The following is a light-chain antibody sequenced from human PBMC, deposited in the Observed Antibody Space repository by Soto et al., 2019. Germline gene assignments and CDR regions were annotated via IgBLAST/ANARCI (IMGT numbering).Light chain of an antibody. Sequence: VMTQSPDTLSVSPGERGTLSCRAVESVSSNVAWYQQRPGQAPRLLIYGASTRATDTPVRFRGSGSGTEFTLTISSLQSEDLGVYYCQQYNNWPPSIIFGQGTRLEIK. CDR3: QQYNNWPPSII. V-gene: IGKV3-15*01. CDR2: GAS. CDR1: ESVSSN. J-gene: IGKJ5*01.